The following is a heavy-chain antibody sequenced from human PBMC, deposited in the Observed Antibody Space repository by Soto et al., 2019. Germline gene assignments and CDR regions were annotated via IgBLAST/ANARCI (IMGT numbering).Heavy chain of an antibody. D-gene: IGHD3-22*01. CDR2: IYYSGST. CDR1: GGSISSGGYY. Sequence: PSETLSLTCTVSGGSISSGGYYWSWIRQHPGKGLEWIGYIYYSGSTYYNPSLKSRVTISVDTSKNQFSLKLSSVTAADTAVYYCARDSYYYDSSGYYQRAGGAFDIWGQGTMVT. V-gene: IGHV4-31*03. CDR3: ARDSYYYDSSGYYQRAGGAFDI. J-gene: IGHJ3*02.